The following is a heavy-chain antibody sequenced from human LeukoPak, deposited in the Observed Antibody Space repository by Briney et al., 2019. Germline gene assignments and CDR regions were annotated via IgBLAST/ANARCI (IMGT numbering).Heavy chain of an antibody. CDR1: GLTFKDYA. J-gene: IGHJ6*02. V-gene: IGHV3-9*01. D-gene: IGHD4-23*01. CDR2: ISWNSGNI. Sequence: PGGSLRLSCTASGLTFKDYAMHWVRQAPGEGLEWVSGISWNSGNIGYADSVKGRSTISRDNAKNSLYLQMNSLRAEDTALYYCAKLGSGNSRMDVWGQGTTVTVSS. CDR3: AKLGSGNSRMDV.